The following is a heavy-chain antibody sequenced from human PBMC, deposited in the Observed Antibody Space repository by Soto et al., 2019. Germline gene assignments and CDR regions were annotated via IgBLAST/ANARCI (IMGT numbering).Heavy chain of an antibody. CDR1: GYTFTSYA. Sequence: ASVKVSCKASGYTFTSYAMHWVRQAPGQRLEWMGWINAGNGNTKYSQKFQGRVTITREKSASTAYMELSSLRSEDTAVYYCARGGDILTEIDYWGQGTLVTVSS. CDR3: ARGGDILTEIDY. CDR2: INAGNGNT. V-gene: IGHV1-3*01. D-gene: IGHD3-9*01. J-gene: IGHJ4*02.